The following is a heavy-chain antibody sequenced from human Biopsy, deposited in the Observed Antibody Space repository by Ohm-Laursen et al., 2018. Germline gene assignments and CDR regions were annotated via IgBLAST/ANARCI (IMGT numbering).Heavy chain of an antibody. J-gene: IGHJ4*02. V-gene: IGHV1-69*13. D-gene: IGHD6-6*01. CDR3: ARESGPHSGSFAY. CDR1: GGPFGSYA. CDR2: IIPMHRTS. Sequence: GASVKASCKSSGGPFGSYAINWMRQAPGQGPEWLGDIIPMHRTSNYAQKFQGRLTITADEYTSTAYMELNSLTSEDTAVYYCARESGPHSGSFAYWGQGTLVTVSS.